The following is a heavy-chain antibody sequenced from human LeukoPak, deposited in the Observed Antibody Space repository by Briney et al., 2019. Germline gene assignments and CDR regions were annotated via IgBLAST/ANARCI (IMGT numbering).Heavy chain of an antibody. CDR1: GFSFSSYG. Sequence: GGSLRLSCAGSGFSFSSYGMNWVRQAPGKGLEWVSYISSSSTTIYYADSVKGRFTISRDNAKNSLYLQMNSLRAEDTAVYYCASSRGVFDYWGQGTLVTVSS. V-gene: IGHV3-48*01. D-gene: IGHD2-2*01. J-gene: IGHJ4*02. CDR3: ASSRGVFDY. CDR2: ISSSSTTI.